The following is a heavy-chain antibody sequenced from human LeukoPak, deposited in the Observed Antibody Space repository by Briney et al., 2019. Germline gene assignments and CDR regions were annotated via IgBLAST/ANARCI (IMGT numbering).Heavy chain of an antibody. CDR3: ARDNYGDSFDY. Sequence: PSETLSLTCTVSGGSISSYYWSWIRQPPGKGLEWIGYIYYSGSTNYNPSLKSRVTISVDTSKNQFSLKLSSVTAADTAVYYCARDNYGDSFDYGGQGTLVTVSS. CDR1: GGSISSYY. V-gene: IGHV4-59*01. J-gene: IGHJ4*02. D-gene: IGHD4-17*01. CDR2: IYYSGST.